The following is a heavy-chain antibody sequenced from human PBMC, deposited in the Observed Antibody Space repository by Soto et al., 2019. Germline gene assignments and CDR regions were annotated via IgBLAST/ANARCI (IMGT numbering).Heavy chain of an antibody. CDR1: GGSISSSGYY. CDR2: IYYSGST. D-gene: IGHD6-19*01. J-gene: IGHJ5*02. CDR3: ASLRIGVAGTPNWFDP. V-gene: IGHV4-31*03. Sequence: SETLSLTCTVSGGSISSSGYYWSWIRQHPWKGLEYIGYIYYSGSTYYNPSLRSRVSISVDTSQNQFSLRLSSVTAADTAVYYCASLRIGVAGTPNWFDPWGQGXLVTV.